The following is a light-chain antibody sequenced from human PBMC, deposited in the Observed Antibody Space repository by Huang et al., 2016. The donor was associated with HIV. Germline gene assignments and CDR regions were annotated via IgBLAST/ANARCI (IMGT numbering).Light chain of an antibody. Sequence: EIVLTQSPGTLSLSPGEGATLSCRASQYVSSSFLAWLQQTPGQAPRLLIYGASIRATGIPDRCRGSGSGTDFSLTISRVGPEEFAVYYCQQYDMSVPMYTFGAGTKLEIK. CDR1: QYVSSSF. V-gene: IGKV3-20*01. J-gene: IGKJ2*01. CDR2: GAS. CDR3: QQYDMSVPMYT.